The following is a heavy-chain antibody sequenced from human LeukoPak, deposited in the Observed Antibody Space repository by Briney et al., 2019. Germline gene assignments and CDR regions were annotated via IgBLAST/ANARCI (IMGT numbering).Heavy chain of an antibody. CDR3: ANLLDY. CDR2: IIPIFGTA. V-gene: IGHV1-69*05. CDR1: GGTFSSYA. J-gene: IGHJ4*02. Sequence: ASVKASCRAPGGTFSSYAISWVRQAPGQGLEWMGGIIPIFGTANYAQKFQGRVTITTDESTSTAYMELSSLRSEDTAVYYCANLLDYWGQGTLVTVSS.